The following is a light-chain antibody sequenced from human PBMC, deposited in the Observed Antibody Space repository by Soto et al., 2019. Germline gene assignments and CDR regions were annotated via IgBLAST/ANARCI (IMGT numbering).Light chain of an antibody. V-gene: IGKV1-6*01. CDR1: QGIRNE. J-gene: IGKJ5*01. CDR3: LQDYNYPRT. CDR2: AAS. Sequence: ALQMTQSPSSLSASVGDRVTITCRASQGIRNELGWYQQRPGKAPKVLISAASSLHSGVPSRFSGSGSGTDFTLTISSLQPEDFATHYCLQDYNYPRTFGQGTRLEIK.